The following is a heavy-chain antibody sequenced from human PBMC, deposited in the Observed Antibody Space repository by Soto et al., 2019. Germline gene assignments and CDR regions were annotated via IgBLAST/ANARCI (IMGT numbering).Heavy chain of an antibody. CDR1: GFTFSSYA. V-gene: IGHV3-30-3*01. CDR2: ISYDGSNK. Sequence: GGSLRLSCAASGFTFSSYAMHWVRQAPGKGLEWVAVISYDGSNKYYADSVKGRFTISRDNSKNTLYLQMNSLRAEDTAVYYCARGITYYYDSSLDYWGQGTLVTVSS. D-gene: IGHD3-22*01. CDR3: ARGITYYYDSSLDY. J-gene: IGHJ4*02.